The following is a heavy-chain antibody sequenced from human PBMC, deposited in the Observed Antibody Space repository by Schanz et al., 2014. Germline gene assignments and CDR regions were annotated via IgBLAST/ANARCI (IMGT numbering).Heavy chain of an antibody. J-gene: IGHJ5*02. CDR3: ARPALWFGDNCFDP. V-gene: IGHV3-11*06. CDR1: GFVFGDYY. CDR2: VSRSTPDI. D-gene: IGHD3-10*01. Sequence: QVQVVQSGGGLVKPGGSLRLSCAASGFVFGDYYMTWIRQAPGKGLEWVSYVSRSTPDIYYADSVKGRFTMSRDNAKNSVFLQMNSLRAEDTAVYYCARPALWFGDNCFDPWGQGTLVTVSS.